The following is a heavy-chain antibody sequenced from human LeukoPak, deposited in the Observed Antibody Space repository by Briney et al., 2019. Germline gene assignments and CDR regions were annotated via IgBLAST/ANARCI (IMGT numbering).Heavy chain of an antibody. CDR3: AKDLFYSSGWYQFLNYYYGMDV. Sequence: GGSLRLSCAASGFTFSSYGMHWVRQAPGKGLEWVAVISYDGSNKYYADSVKGRFTISRDNSKNTLYLQMNSLRAEDTAVYYCAKDLFYSSGWYQFLNYYYGMDVWGQRTTVTVSS. J-gene: IGHJ6*02. CDR1: GFTFSSYG. D-gene: IGHD6-19*01. V-gene: IGHV3-30*18. CDR2: ISYDGSNK.